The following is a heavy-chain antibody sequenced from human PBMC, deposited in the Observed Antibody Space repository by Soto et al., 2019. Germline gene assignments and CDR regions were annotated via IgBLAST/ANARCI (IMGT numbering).Heavy chain of an antibody. CDR1: GYTFTSYA. V-gene: IGHV1-3*01. D-gene: IGHD6-13*01. CDR3: AKEDSSSWHYYYGMDV. CDR2: INAGNGNT. Sequence: ASVKLSCKASGYTFTSYAMHWVRQAPGQRLEWMGWINAGNGNTKYSQKFQGRVTITRDTSASTAYMELNSLRAEDTAVYYCAKEDSSSWHYYYGMDVWGQGTTVTVSS. J-gene: IGHJ6*02.